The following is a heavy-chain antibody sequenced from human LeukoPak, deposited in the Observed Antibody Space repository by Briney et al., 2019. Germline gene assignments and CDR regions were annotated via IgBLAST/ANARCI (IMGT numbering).Heavy chain of an antibody. CDR1: GSTFSSYA. Sequence: ASVKVSCKASGSTFSSYAISWVRQAPGQGLEWMGGIIPIFGTANYAQKFQGRVTITTDESTSTAFMELSSLRSEDTAVYYCARSSWSSGFYYYYYYMDVWGKGTTVTVSS. CDR3: ARSSWSSGFYYYYYYMDV. J-gene: IGHJ6*03. V-gene: IGHV1-69*05. CDR2: IIPIFGTA. D-gene: IGHD3-22*01.